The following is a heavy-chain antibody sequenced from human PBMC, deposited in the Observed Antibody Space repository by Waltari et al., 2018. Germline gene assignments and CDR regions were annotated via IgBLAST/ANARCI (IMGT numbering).Heavy chain of an antibody. CDR1: GYSISSGYY. CDR2: IYHSGST. J-gene: IGHJ5*02. CDR3: ARVPTVTHDRPSWGWCDP. D-gene: IGHD4-17*01. V-gene: IGHV4-38-2*01. Sequence: QVQLQESGPGLVKPSETLSLTCAVSGYSISSGYYWGWIRQPPGKGLEWIGSIYHSGSTYYKPSLKSRVTISVDTSKNQFSLKLRSVTAADTAVYYCARVPTVTHDRPSWGWCDPWGQGTLVTVSS.